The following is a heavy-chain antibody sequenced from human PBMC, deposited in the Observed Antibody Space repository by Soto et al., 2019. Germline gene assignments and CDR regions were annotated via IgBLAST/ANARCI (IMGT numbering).Heavy chain of an antibody. CDR1: GYSFTSNW. D-gene: IGHD3-22*01. V-gene: IGHV5-51*01. Sequence: GESMKISWKGSGYSFTSNWIAWVRQMPGKGLEWMGVIYFGDSDTRYSPSFQGQVTISADRSINTAYLQWSSLKASDTAVYYCARHYYGFDSWGQGTPVTVSS. CDR2: IYFGDSDT. J-gene: IGHJ4*02. CDR3: ARHYYGFDS.